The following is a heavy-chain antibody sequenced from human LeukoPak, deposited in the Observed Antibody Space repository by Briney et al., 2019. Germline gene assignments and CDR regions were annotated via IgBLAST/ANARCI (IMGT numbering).Heavy chain of an antibody. CDR2: IIPIFGTA. D-gene: IGHD6-13*01. CDR1: GGTFSSYA. Sequence: GASVKVSCKASGGTFSSYAISWVRQAPGQGLEWMGGIIPIFGTANYAQKFQGRVTITADESTSTAYMELSSLRSEDTAVYYCARASIAAAGTGGINWFDPWGQGTLVTVSS. V-gene: IGHV1-69*13. CDR3: ARASIAAAGTGGINWFDP. J-gene: IGHJ5*02.